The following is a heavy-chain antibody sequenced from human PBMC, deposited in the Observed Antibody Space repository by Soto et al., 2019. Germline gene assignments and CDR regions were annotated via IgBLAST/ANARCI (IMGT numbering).Heavy chain of an antibody. D-gene: IGHD2-15*01. Sequence: QVQLVKPGPEVTNPGASVKVSCQPSGYTFTAYGITWLRQAPGQGPEWMGWISTSNGNTEYSQRLQGRVTMTRDTSTNTVYMELRSLRSDDTAVYYCARESACSGRSCPWDYGGQVNLVTVAS. J-gene: IGHJ4*02. CDR2: ISTSNGNT. CDR1: GYTFTAYG. V-gene: IGHV1-18*01. CDR3: ARESACSGRSCPWDY.